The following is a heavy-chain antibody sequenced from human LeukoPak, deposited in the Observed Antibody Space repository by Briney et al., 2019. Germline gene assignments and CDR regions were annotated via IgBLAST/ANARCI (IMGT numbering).Heavy chain of an antibody. Sequence: GASVKVSCKASGGTFSSYAISWVRQAPGQGLEWMGRIIPILGIANYAQKFQGRVTITADKSTSTAYMELSSLRSEDTAVYYCASPGIAAAGDAFDIWGQGTMVTVSS. J-gene: IGHJ3*02. CDR3: ASPGIAAAGDAFDI. D-gene: IGHD6-13*01. V-gene: IGHV1-69*04. CDR2: IIPILGIA. CDR1: GGTFSSYA.